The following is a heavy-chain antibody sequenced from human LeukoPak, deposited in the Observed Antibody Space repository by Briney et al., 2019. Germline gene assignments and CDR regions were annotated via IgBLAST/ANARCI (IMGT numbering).Heavy chain of an antibody. J-gene: IGHJ4*02. CDR1: GGSISSSNW. CDR2: IYHSGST. V-gene: IGHV4-4*02. D-gene: IGHD6-13*01. Sequence: PSGTLSLTCAVSGGSISSSNWWSWVRQPPGKGLEWIGEIYHSGSTNYNPSLKSRVTISVDKSKNQFSLKLSSVTAADTAVYYCARAGPGSWPSFDYWGQGTLVTVSS. CDR3: ARAGPGSWPSFDY.